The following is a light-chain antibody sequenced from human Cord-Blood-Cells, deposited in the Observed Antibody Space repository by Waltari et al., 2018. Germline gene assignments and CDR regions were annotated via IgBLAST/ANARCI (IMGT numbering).Light chain of an antibody. CDR2: DAS. Sequence: EIVLTQSPATLSLYPGERATPPCSASHSVSSYLAWYQQNLGQPPRLLIYDASNRATGIPARFSGSGSGTDFTLTISSLEPEDFAVYYCQQRSNRPPITFGQGTRLEIK. CDR1: HSVSSY. J-gene: IGKJ5*01. CDR3: QQRSNRPPIT. V-gene: IGKV3-11*01.